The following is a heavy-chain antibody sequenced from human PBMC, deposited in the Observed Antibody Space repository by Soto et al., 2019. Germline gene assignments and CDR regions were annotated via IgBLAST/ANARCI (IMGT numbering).Heavy chain of an antibody. D-gene: IGHD1-26*01. CDR2: IIPIFGTA. CDR1: GGTFSSYA. V-gene: IGHV1-69*01. Sequence: QVQLVQSGAEVKKPGSSVKVSCKASGGTFSSYAISWVRQAPGQGLEWMGGIIPIFGTANYAQKFQGRVTITADESTSTAYMELSSVRSEDTAVYYCASTSTEWELLTPTPSYYFAYWGQGTLVTVSS. CDR3: ASTSTEWELLTPTPSYYFAY. J-gene: IGHJ4*02.